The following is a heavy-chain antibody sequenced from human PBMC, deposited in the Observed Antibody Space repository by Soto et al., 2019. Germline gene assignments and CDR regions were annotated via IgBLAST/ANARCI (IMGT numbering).Heavy chain of an antibody. D-gene: IGHD6-19*01. V-gene: IGHV3-23*01. CDR1: GFTFSSYA. CDR3: TTDRMAAYYGMDV. J-gene: IGHJ6*02. Sequence: GGSLRLSCAASGFTFSSYAMSWVRQAPGKGLEWVSAISGSGGSTYYADSVKGRFTISRDNSKNTLYLQMNSLKTEDTAVYYCTTDRMAAYYGMDVWGQGTTVTVSS. CDR2: ISGSGGST.